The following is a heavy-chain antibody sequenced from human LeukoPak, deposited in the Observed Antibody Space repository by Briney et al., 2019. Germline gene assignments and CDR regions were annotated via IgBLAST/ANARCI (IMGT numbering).Heavy chain of an antibody. J-gene: IGHJ5*02. D-gene: IGHD6-19*01. Sequence: PGGSLRLSCAASGFTFRNYAMSWVRQAPGKGLEWVSGITGSAHITYHAGSVKGRFTISRDNSNNTLCLQMNSLRAEDTAVYYCAKAGSGWYGDSPSESWGQGILVTVSS. CDR3: AKAGSGWYGDSPSES. CDR1: GFTFRNYA. V-gene: IGHV3-23*01. CDR2: ITGSAHIT.